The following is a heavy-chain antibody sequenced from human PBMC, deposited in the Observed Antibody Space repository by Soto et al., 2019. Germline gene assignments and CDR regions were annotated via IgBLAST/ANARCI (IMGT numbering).Heavy chain of an antibody. Sequence: ASETLSLTCTVSGGSISSGDYYWSWIRQPPGKGLEWIGYIYYSGSTYYNPSLKSRVTISVDTSKHQFSLKLSSVTAADTATYYCASYFFLDVESDYRDYKDVWSRGSSVTVSS. CDR1: GGSISSGDYY. D-gene: IGHD3-16*01. J-gene: IGHJ6*02. V-gene: IGHV4-30-4*01. CDR2: IYYSGST. CDR3: ASYFFLDVESDYRDYKDV.